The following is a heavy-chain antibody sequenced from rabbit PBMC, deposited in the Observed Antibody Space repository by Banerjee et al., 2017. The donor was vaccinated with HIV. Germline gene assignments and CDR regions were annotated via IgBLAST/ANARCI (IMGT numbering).Heavy chain of an antibody. V-gene: IGHV1S45*01. CDR1: GFDLSSYYY. J-gene: IGHJ4*01. D-gene: IGHD1-1*01. CDR3: ARDTSSNGAYEFNL. CDR2: INTSSGNT. Sequence: QEQLEESGGGLVKPEGSLTLTCKASGFDLSSYYYICWVRQAPGKGLEWIACINTSSGNTVYASWAKGRFTISKTSSTTVTLQMTSLTAADTATYFCARDTSSNGAYEFNLWGPGTLVTVS.